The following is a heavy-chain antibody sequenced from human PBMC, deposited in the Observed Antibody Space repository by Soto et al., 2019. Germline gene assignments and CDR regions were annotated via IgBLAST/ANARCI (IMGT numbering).Heavy chain of an antibody. CDR2: IIPLLGTP. CDR1: GGSFNTYG. V-gene: IGHV1-69*01. CDR3: AQCPVPRPYGGGVFDS. J-gene: IGHJ4*02. D-gene: IGHD3-16*01. Sequence: QVQLVQSGAEMMKSGSSVKVSCKVSGGSFNTYGIGWGRQAPGQGLAWMGEIIPLLGTPNYAQRFQGRVTIPPVEATTTANMELSSLRSEDSAVYYCAQCPVPRPYGGGVFDSWGQGTLVTVSS.